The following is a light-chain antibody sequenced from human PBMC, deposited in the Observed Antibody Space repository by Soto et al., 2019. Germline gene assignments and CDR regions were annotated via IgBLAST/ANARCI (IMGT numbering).Light chain of an antibody. J-gene: IGKJ5*01. V-gene: IGKV3-20*01. CDR2: GES. Sequence: EIVLTQSPGTLSLSPWERATLSCRASQSVSSYIAWYQQKPGQAPRILIYGESSRATGIPDRFSGSGSGTDLNLTISRLEPEDFAVYYCQQCGSSPITCGQGTRLEIK. CDR1: QSVSSY. CDR3: QQCGSSPIT.